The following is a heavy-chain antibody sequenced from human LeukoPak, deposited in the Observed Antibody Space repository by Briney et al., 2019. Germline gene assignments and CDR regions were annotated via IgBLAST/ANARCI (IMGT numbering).Heavy chain of an antibody. CDR2: ISTTTYT. Sequence: GGSLRLSCAASGFTFSSYSMHWVRQAPGKGLEWVSSISTTTYTYYADSVKGRFTISRDNAKNSLYLQMNSLRAEDTGVYYCARGNYFDYGGQGTLVTVSS. CDR1: GFTFSSYS. D-gene: IGHD3-10*01. V-gene: IGHV3-21*01. J-gene: IGHJ4*02. CDR3: ARGNYFDY.